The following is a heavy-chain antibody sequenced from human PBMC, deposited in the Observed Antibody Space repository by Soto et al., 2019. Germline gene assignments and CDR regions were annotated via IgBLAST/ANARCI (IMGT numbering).Heavy chain of an antibody. J-gene: IGHJ4*02. D-gene: IGHD3-3*01. CDR1: CGSIISYY. CDR2: XYYSGXT. Sequence: PXXTLSLTCTVSCGSIISYYWSWTRQPPGKGLEWIGYXYYSGXTNYNHYLKSXXTISVDTXXNQFYLKLSSVTAADTAVYYCASYDFWSGYYQYWGQGTLVTVSS. V-gene: IGHV4-59*01. CDR3: ASYDFWSGYYQY.